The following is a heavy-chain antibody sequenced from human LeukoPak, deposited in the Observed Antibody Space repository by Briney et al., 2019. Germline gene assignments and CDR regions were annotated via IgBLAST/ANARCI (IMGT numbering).Heavy chain of an antibody. CDR3: AKVREALRMNWNYAWFDP. D-gene: IGHD1-7*01. Sequence: GGSLRLSCAASGFTFSNYAMSWVRQAPGKGLEWVSSINGRGGSTYYADSVKGRFTISRDNSKNTLYLQMNSLRGEDTAVYYCAKVREALRMNWNYAWFDPWGQGTLVTVSS. CDR1: GFTFSNYA. V-gene: IGHV3-23*01. CDR2: INGRGGST. J-gene: IGHJ5*02.